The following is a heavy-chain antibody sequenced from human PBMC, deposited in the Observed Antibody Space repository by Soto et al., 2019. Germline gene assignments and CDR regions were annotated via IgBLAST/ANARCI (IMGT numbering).Heavy chain of an antibody. CDR1: GGSFSGYY. V-gene: IGHV4-34*01. CDR2: ITHSGST. J-gene: IGHJ6*02. Sequence: QVQLQQWGAGLLKPSETLSLTCAVYGGSFSGYYWSWIRQPQGKGLEWIGEITHSGSTNYNPSLKSRVTISVDTSKNQFSLKLSSVTAADTAVYYCARPTRQWLGLRYYYGMDVWGQGTTVTVSS. CDR3: ARPTRQWLGLRYYYGMDV. D-gene: IGHD6-19*01.